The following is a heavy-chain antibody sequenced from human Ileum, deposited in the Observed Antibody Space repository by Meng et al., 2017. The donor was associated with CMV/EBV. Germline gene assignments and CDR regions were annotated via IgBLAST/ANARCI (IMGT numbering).Heavy chain of an antibody. CDR1: GYTFTGYY. Sequence: SCKASGYTFTGYYMHWVRQAPGQGLEWRGWINPNSGGTNYAQKFQGRVTMTRDTSISTAYMELSRLRSDDTAVYYCATSTVTTGGGYWGQGTLVTVSS. J-gene: IGHJ4*02. D-gene: IGHD4-17*01. V-gene: IGHV1-2*02. CDR2: INPNSGGT. CDR3: ATSTVTTGGGY.